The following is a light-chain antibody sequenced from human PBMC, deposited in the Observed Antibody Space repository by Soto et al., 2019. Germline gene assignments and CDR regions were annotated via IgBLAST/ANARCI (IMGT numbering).Light chain of an antibody. Sequence: QSVLTQPPSASGTPGQRVTISCSGSRSNIRSNTVTWYQQLPGTAPKLLIYSNNQRPSGVPDRFFGSKSGTSASLAISGLQSEDEADYYCAAWDDSLSGWVFGGGTKLTVL. CDR1: RSNIRSNT. CDR3: AAWDDSLSGWV. J-gene: IGLJ3*02. V-gene: IGLV1-44*01. CDR2: SNN.